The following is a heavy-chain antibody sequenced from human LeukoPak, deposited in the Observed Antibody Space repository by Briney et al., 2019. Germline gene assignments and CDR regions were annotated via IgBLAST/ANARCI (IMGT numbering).Heavy chain of an antibody. D-gene: IGHD1-26*01. J-gene: IGHJ2*01. CDR3: AREGRLVAGSLTRHFDL. CDR1: GASINRGVYY. CDR2: IYHSGTT. Sequence: SQTLPLTCTVSGASINRGVYYWAWIRQHPGMGLEWIGFIYHSGTTYYNPSLKSRVSISVDTSKDQVSLELSSVTAADTAVYYCAREGRLVAGSLTRHFDLWGRGNMVTVSS. V-gene: IGHV4-31*03.